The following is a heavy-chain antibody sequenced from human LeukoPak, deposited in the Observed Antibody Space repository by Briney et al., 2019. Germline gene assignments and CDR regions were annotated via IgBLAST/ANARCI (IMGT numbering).Heavy chain of an antibody. CDR1: GFTVSSNY. J-gene: IGHJ5*02. CDR2: IYSAGNT. CDR3: ARGRLRYFDWLLS. D-gene: IGHD3-9*01. Sequence: GGSLRLSCAASGFTVSSNYMSWVRQAPGKGLEWVSVIYSAGNTYYADPVKGRFTISRDNSKNTLYLQMNSLRAEDTAVYYCARGRLRYFDWLLSWGQGTLVTVSS. V-gene: IGHV3-53*01.